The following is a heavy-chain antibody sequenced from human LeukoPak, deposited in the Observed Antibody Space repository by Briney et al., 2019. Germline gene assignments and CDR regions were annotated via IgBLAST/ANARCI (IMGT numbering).Heavy chain of an antibody. Sequence: GGSLRLSCTASGFTFSSYAMSWVRQAPGKGLEWVSAISGSVNSTNYADSVKGRFTISRDNSKNTLYLQMNSLRAEDTAVYYCAKDRTTMVRGVPRKHWGQGTLVTVSS. V-gene: IGHV3-23*01. J-gene: IGHJ4*02. CDR1: GFTFSSYA. D-gene: IGHD3-10*01. CDR2: ISGSVNST. CDR3: AKDRTTMVRGVPRKH.